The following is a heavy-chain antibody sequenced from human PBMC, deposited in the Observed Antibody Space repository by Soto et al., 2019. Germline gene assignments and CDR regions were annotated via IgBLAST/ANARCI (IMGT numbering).Heavy chain of an antibody. V-gene: IGHV4-39*01. D-gene: IGHD3-10*01. CDR2: IYYSGST. CDR3: ARPIHVRANDAFDI. CDR1: GGSISSSSYY. Sequence: PSETLSLTCTVSGGSISSSSYYWGWIRQPPGKGLEWIGSIYYSGSTYYNPSLKSRVTISVDTSKNQFSLKLSSVTAADTAVYYCARPIHVRANDAFDIWGQGTMVTVSS. J-gene: IGHJ3*02.